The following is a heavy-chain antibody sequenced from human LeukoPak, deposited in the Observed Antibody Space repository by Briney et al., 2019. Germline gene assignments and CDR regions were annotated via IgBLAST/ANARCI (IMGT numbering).Heavy chain of an antibody. CDR2: ITGGGGST. D-gene: IGHD3-22*01. CDR1: GFTFSSYA. Sequence: GGSLRLSCAASGFTFSSYAMSWVRQAPGKGLEWVSDITGGGGSTYYADSVKGRFTISRDNSKNTLYLQMNSLRAEDKAVYFCAKLSGYPGAYWGQGTLVTVSS. J-gene: IGHJ1*01. CDR3: AKLSGYPGAY. V-gene: IGHV3-23*01.